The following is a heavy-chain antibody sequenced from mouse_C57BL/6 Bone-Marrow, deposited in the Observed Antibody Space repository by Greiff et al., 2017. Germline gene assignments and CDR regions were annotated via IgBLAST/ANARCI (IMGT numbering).Heavy chain of an antibody. CDR2: IDPENGDT. V-gene: IGHV14-4*01. D-gene: IGHD2-12*01. CDR3: TPYYSLDY. CDR1: GFNFKDDY. Sequence: VQLQQSGAELVRPGASVKLSCTASGFNFKDDYMHWVKQRPEQGLEWIGWIDPENGDTEYATKFQGKATITADTASNTAYLPLSSLTSEDTAVYYCTPYYSLDYWGQGTTLTVSS. J-gene: IGHJ2*01.